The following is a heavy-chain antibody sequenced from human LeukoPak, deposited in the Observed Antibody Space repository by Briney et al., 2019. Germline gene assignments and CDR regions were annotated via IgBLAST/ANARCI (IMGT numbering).Heavy chain of an antibody. D-gene: IGHD3-10*01. CDR2: IRYDGSNK. CDR1: GFTFSSYG. J-gene: IGHJ4*02. Sequence: GGSLRLSCAASGFTFSSYGMHWVRQAPGKGLEWVAFIRYDGSNKYYADSVKGRFTISRDNSKNTLYLQMKSLRAEDTAVYYCAKESMWFGESNPFDYWGQGTLVTVSS. CDR3: AKESMWFGESNPFDY. V-gene: IGHV3-30*02.